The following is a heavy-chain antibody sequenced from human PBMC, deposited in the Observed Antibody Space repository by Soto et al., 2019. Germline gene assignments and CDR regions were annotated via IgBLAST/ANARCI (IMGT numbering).Heavy chain of an antibody. CDR2: IYYNTGST. V-gene: IGHV4-31*03. CDR3: TRDKPLTQYSSLVKVYDGMDV. J-gene: IGHJ6*02. D-gene: IGHD2-21*01. CDR1: GGSISSGGYH. Sequence: QVQLQESGPGLVKPSQTLSLTCTVSGGSISSGGYHWTWIRQRPGKGLEWIGNIYYNTGSTHSTPSLTRRGCITIERSTNKFSLNLSSVTAADTAAYYCTRDKPLTQYSSLVKVYDGMDVWGQGTTVTVSS.